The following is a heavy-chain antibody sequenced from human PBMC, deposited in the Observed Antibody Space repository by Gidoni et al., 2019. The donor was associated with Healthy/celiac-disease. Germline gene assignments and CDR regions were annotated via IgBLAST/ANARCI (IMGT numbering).Heavy chain of an antibody. D-gene: IGHD5-18*01. CDR2: ILPNDEK. CDR3: ARGRNTRTAMVALFCFDP. Sequence: VTFKESGSVLVKPTETLMLTCNVSGFSLSNARLGASWIRQPPGKALEWLAHILPNDEKSYSTSLKCRLTISKDNSKSQVVLTMTNMDPVDTAAYYCARGRNTRTAMVALFCFDPWGQGTLVTVSS. J-gene: IGHJ5*02. CDR1: GFSLSNARLG. V-gene: IGHV2-26*01.